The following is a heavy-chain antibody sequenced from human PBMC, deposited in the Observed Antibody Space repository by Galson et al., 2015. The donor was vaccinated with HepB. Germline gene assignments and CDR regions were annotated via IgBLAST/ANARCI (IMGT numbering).Heavy chain of an antibody. V-gene: IGHV3-23*01. Sequence: SLRLSCATSGFRFSDYGMSWVRQAPGKGLEWVSAITGSGDTTYHADSVMGRFTISRGNSKSILYMQMNSLRVEDTALYYCARGGFCAGSSCYQGVYWGQRTLVSVSS. CDR2: ITGSGDTT. J-gene: IGHJ4*02. CDR3: ARGGFCAGSSCYQGVY. CDR1: GFRFSDYG. D-gene: IGHD2-15*01.